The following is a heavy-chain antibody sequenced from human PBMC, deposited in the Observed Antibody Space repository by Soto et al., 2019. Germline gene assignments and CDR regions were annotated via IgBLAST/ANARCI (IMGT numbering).Heavy chain of an antibody. D-gene: IGHD3-3*01. CDR1: GFTFDDYA. CDR2: ISWNSGSI. CDR3: AKAVTIFGVVTPNWFDP. V-gene: IGHV3-9*01. Sequence: PGGSLRLSCAASGFTFDDYAMHWVRQAPGKGLEWVSGISWNSGSIGYADSVKGRFTISRDNAKNSLYLQMNSLRAEDTALYYCAKAVTIFGVVTPNWFDPWGQGTLVTVSS. J-gene: IGHJ5*02.